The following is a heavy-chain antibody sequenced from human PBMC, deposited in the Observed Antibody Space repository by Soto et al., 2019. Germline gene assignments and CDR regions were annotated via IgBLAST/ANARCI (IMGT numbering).Heavy chain of an antibody. J-gene: IGHJ6*02. CDR1: GYTFTGYY. CDR2: INPNSGGT. CDR3: ARGRCQASYYYGIDV. V-gene: IGHV1-2*04. D-gene: IGHD2-2*01. Sequence: ASLKVSCKASGYTFTGYYIHWVRQAPGQGLEWMGWINPNSGGTNYAQKFQGWVTMTRATSISTAYMELSRRRSDDTAVYYCARGRCQASYYYGIDVWGQGPTVTVSS.